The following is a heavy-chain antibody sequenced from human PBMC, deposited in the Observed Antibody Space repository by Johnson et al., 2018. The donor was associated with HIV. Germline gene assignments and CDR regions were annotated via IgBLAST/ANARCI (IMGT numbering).Heavy chain of an antibody. Sequence: QVQLVESGGGVVQPGRSLRLSCAASGFTFSSYGMHWVRQAPGKGLEWVAFIRYDGSNKYYADSVKGRFTISRDNSKNTLYLQMNSLRAEDTAVYYCAKLSVAADTDAFDIWGQGTMVTVSS. J-gene: IGHJ3*02. D-gene: IGHD6-19*01. V-gene: IGHV3-30*02. CDR2: IRYDGSNK. CDR1: GFTFSSYG. CDR3: AKLSVAADTDAFDI.